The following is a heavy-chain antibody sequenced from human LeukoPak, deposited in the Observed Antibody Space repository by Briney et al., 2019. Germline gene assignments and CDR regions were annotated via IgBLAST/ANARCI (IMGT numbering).Heavy chain of an antibody. CDR2: IRYDGTTD. Sequence: GGSLRLSCAASGFTFRRYGMHWVRQAPGKGLEWVAFIRYDGTTDYSADSVKGRFAISRDNPKNTLHLQMSSLRTEDTAVYYCVKGSYFDGGGLTFNYWGQGTLVSVSS. CDR3: VKGSYFDGGGLTFNY. J-gene: IGHJ4*02. D-gene: IGHD3-22*01. CDR1: GFTFRRYG. V-gene: IGHV3-30*02.